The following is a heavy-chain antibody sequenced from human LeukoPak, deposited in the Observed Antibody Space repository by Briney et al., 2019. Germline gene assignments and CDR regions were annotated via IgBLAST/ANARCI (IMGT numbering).Heavy chain of an antibody. V-gene: IGHV3-48*03. CDR1: GFTFSSYE. D-gene: IGHD3-22*01. CDR2: ISSSGGTK. Sequence: GGSLRLSCAASGFTFSSYEMNWVRQAPGKGLEWVSYISSSGGTKYNADSVKGRLTISRDNAKNSLYLQMNTLRAEDTAVYYCARVINTSGYKNFDYWGQGTLVIVSS. J-gene: IGHJ4*02. CDR3: ARVINTSGYKNFDY.